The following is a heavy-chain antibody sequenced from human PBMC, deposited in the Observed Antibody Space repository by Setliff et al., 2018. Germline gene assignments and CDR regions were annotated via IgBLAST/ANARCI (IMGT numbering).Heavy chain of an antibody. CDR2: LNNDGTTI. CDR3: VRDTTSGWMLTT. D-gene: IGHD6-25*01. CDR1: RFTFSNYW. J-gene: IGHJ5*02. V-gene: IGHV3-48*04. Sequence: PGGSLRLSCAASRFTFSNYWVSWVRQAPGKGLEWISYLNNDGTTIYYADSVRGRFTISRDNARDSLYLQMNSLRAEDKAVYYCVRDTTSGWMLTTWGQGTLVTVSS.